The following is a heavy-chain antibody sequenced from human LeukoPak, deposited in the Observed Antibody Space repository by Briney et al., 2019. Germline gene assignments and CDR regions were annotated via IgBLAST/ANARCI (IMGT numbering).Heavy chain of an antibody. J-gene: IGHJ4*02. Sequence: PGRSLRRSCAASRFTFSNYAEHWVRQAPGKGLEWVAVISYDGGNKYYADSVKGRFTISRDNSKNMLYLQINSLRAEDTAVYYCARDPEWLRGRFDYWGQGTLVTVSS. V-gene: IGHV3-30-3*01. CDR3: ARDPEWLRGRFDY. CDR1: RFTFSNYA. CDR2: ISYDGGNK. D-gene: IGHD5-12*01.